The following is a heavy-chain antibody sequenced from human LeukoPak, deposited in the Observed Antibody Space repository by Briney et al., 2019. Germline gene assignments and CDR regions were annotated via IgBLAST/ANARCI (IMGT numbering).Heavy chain of an antibody. J-gene: IGHJ6*03. CDR1: GGSFSGYY. D-gene: IGHD3-22*01. CDR2: IYHSGST. V-gene: IGHV4-34*01. CDR3: AGLSGYYLFDYYYYYMDV. Sequence: SETLSLTCAVYGGSFSGYYWSWIRQPPGKGLEWIGEIYHSGSTNYNPSLKSRVTISVDKSKNQFSLKLSSVTAADTAVYYCAGLSGYYLFDYYYYYMDVWGKGTTVTVSS.